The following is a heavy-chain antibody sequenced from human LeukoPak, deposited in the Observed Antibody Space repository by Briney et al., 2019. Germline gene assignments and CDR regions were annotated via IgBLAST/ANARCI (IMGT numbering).Heavy chain of an antibody. D-gene: IGHD3-22*01. Sequence: GGSLRLSCAASGFTFSNHWMHWVRQVPGKELVWVARIDGGGSSISHADFVKGRFSISRGNAKSTLYLQMNSLRAEDTAVYYCARGPGSSGGAYVGDYWGHGTLVTVSS. CDR1: GFTFSNHW. CDR2: IDGGGSSI. J-gene: IGHJ4*01. CDR3: ARGPGSSGGAYVGDY. V-gene: IGHV3-74*01.